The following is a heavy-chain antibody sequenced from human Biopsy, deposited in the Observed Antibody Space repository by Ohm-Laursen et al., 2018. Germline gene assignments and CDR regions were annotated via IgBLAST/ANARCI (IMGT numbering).Heavy chain of an antibody. J-gene: IGHJ4*02. CDR2: INPSGSTT. CDR1: GYSFTSYY. V-gene: IGHV1-46*01. D-gene: IGHD6-19*01. Sequence: ATVKISCKASGYSFTSYYMHWVRQASGQGLEWMGMINPSGSTTSYPQIFQGRVTMTRDTSKSTVYMEMSRLRSDDTAVYYCALQSVAQMKNFDYWGQGTLVTVPS. CDR3: ALQSVAQMKNFDY.